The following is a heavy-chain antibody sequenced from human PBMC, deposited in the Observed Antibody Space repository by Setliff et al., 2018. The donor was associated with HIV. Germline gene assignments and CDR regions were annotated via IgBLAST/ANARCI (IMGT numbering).Heavy chain of an antibody. D-gene: IGHD2-15*01. CDR1: GGSVSGYY. Sequence: SETLSLTCTVSGGSVSGYYWSWIQQPPGKGLEWIGYIYYSGSANHNPSLKSRVTISVATSKNQFSLKLSSVTAADTAVYHCASGLCNGGSCYSDVFDYWGQGTLVTVSS. V-gene: IGHV4-59*02. J-gene: IGHJ4*02. CDR3: ASGLCNGGSCYSDVFDY. CDR2: IYYSGSA.